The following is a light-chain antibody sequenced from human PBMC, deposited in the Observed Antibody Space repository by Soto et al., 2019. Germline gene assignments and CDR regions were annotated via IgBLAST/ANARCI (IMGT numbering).Light chain of an antibody. CDR3: SSCTSASTYVI. CDR2: EVS. V-gene: IGLV2-14*01. J-gene: IGLJ2*01. CDR1: SSDVGGYNQ. Sequence: QSALTQPASVSGSPGQSITISCSGTSSDVGGYNQVSWFQQHPGKAPKLMIYEVSNRPSGVSNRFSGSKSGNTASLTISGLQAEDEADYYCSSCTSASTYVIFGGGTKLTVL.